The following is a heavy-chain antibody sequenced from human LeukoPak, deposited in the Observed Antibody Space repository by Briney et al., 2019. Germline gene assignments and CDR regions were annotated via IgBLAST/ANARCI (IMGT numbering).Heavy chain of an antibody. CDR1: GGSFSGYY. CDR3: ARDYPPRD. Sequence: PSETLSLTCAVYGGSFSGYYWSWIRQPPGKGLEWIGEINHSGSTYYNPSLKSRVTISVDRSKNQFSLKLSSVTAADTAVYYCARDYPPRDWGQGTLVTVSS. J-gene: IGHJ4*02. D-gene: IGHD3-10*01. CDR2: INHSGST. V-gene: IGHV4-34*01.